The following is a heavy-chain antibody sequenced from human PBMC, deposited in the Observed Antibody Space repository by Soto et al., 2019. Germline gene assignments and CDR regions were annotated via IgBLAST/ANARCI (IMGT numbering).Heavy chain of an antibody. CDR1: GGSISSGGYY. J-gene: IGHJ4*02. D-gene: IGHD2-21*02. CDR3: ARSNPGGYCGGDCPDY. CDR2: IYYSGST. Sequence: QVQLQESGPGLVKPSQTLSLTCTVSGGSISSGGYYWSWIRQHPGKGLEWIGYIYYSGSTYYNPSHKRRVTISVDTSKNQFALKLSSVPAADTAVYYCARSNPGGYCGGDCPDYWGQGTLVTVSS. V-gene: IGHV4-31*03.